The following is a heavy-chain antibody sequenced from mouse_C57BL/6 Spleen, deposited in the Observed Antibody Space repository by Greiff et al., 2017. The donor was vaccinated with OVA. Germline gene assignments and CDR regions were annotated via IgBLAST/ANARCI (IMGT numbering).Heavy chain of an antibody. CDR2: ISSGSSTI. CDR1: GFTFSDYG. D-gene: IGHD2-2*01. V-gene: IGHV5-17*01. CDR3: ARREVTKAMDY. J-gene: IGHJ4*01. Sequence: EVQLQESGGGLVKPGGSLKLSCAASGFTFSDYGMHWVRQAPEKGLEWVAYISSGSSTIYYADTVKGRFTISRDNAKNTLFLQMTSLRSEDTAMYYCARREVTKAMDYWGQGTSVTVSS.